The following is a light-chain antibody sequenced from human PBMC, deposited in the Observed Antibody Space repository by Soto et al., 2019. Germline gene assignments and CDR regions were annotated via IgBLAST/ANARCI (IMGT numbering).Light chain of an antibody. CDR3: SSYTTTSTLWV. J-gene: IGLJ3*02. Sequence: QSALTQPASVSGSPGQSITISGTGTSSDVGAYNYVSWYQQHPGKAPKLMIYEVTERPSGVSNRFSGSKSGNTASLTISGLQAEDEADYFCSSYTTTSTLWVFGGGTQLTVL. CDR1: SSDVGAYNY. CDR2: EVT. V-gene: IGLV2-14*03.